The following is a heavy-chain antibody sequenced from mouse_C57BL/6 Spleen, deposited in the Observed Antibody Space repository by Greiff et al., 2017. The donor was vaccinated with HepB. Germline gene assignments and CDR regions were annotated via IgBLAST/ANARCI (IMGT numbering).Heavy chain of an antibody. Sequence: EVKLMESGGGLVKPGGSLKLSCAASGFTFSSYAMSWVRQTPEKRLEWVATISDGGSYTYYPDNVKGRFTISRDNAKNNLYLQMSHLKSEDTAMYYCARDSNYLYYAMDYWGQGTSVTVSS. V-gene: IGHV5-4*01. D-gene: IGHD2-5*01. CDR1: GFTFSSYA. CDR3: ARDSNYLYYAMDY. J-gene: IGHJ4*01. CDR2: ISDGGSYT.